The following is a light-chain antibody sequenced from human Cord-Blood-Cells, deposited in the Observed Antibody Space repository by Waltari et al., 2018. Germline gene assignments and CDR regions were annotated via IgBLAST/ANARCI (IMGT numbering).Light chain of an antibody. J-gene: IGKJ3*01. CDR1: QSISSY. Sequence: DIQMTQSPSSLSASVGDRVTITCRASQSISSYLNWYQQKPGTAPKLLIYAASSLQSGVPSRFSGSGSGTDFTLTISSLQPEDFATYYCQQSYSTSIFTFGPGTKVDIK. V-gene: IGKV1-39*01. CDR3: QQSYSTSIFT. CDR2: AAS.